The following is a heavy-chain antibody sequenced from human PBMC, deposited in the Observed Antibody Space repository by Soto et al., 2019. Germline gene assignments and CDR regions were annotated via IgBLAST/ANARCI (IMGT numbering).Heavy chain of an antibody. V-gene: IGHV3-23*01. CDR2: ISGSGGST. J-gene: IGHJ3*02. D-gene: IGHD5-18*01. CDR1: GFTFSSYA. Sequence: GGSLRLSCAASGFTFSSYAMSWVRQAPGKGLEWVSAISGSGGSTYYADSVKGRFTISRDNSKNTLYLQMNSLRAEDTAVYYCSNPLTLTDMGQGGDEASTDDGFERWGQETMGTVS. CDR3: SNPLTLTDMGQGGDEASTDDGFER.